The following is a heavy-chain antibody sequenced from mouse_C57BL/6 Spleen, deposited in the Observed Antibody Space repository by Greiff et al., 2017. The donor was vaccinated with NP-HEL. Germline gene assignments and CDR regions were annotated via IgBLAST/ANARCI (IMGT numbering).Heavy chain of an antibody. Sequence: EVKLMESGGGLVKPGGSLKLSCAASGFTFSDYGMHWVRQAPEKGLEWVAYISSGSSTIYYADTVKGRFTISRDNAKITLFLQMASLRSEYTAMYYCARRGSLYYWGQGTSVTVSS. CDR2: ISSGSSTI. CDR1: GFTFSDYG. CDR3: ARRGSLYY. D-gene: IGHD6-2*01. V-gene: IGHV5-17*01. J-gene: IGHJ4*01.